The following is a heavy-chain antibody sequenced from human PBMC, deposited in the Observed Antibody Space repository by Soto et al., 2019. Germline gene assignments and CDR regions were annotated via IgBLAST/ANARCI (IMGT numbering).Heavy chain of an antibody. CDR2: ISYDGSNK. Sequence: PWGSLRLSCAASGFTFSSYGMHWVRQAPGKGLEWVAVISYDGSNKYYADSVKGRFTISRDNPKNTLYLQMNSLRAEDTAVYYCAKAATRPKYYYYYGMDVWGQGTTVTVSS. CDR3: AKAATRPKYYYYYGMDV. D-gene: IGHD1-26*01. V-gene: IGHV3-30*18. J-gene: IGHJ6*02. CDR1: GFTFSSYG.